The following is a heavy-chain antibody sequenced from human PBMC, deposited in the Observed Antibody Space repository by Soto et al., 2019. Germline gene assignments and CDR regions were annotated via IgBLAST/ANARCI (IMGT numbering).Heavy chain of an antibody. Sequence: EVQLVDSGGGLVQPGGSLKLSCAASGFTFNIAAIHWVRQASGKGLEWVGLITNKANGYATAYAPSVKGRITVSRDDSKNMAFLQMNSLKTEDTAVYYCARQRVALELDFWGQGTLVTVSS. CDR2: ITNKANGYAT. J-gene: IGHJ4*02. V-gene: IGHV3-73*01. D-gene: IGHD2-21*01. CDR3: ARQRVALELDF. CDR1: GFTFNIAA.